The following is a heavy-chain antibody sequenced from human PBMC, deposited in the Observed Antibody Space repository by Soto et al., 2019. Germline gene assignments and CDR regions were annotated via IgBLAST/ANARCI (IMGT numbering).Heavy chain of an antibody. CDR3: ARDLGRGGYDAFDI. CDR2: ISSSSSTI. CDR1: GFTFSSYS. J-gene: IGHJ3*02. Sequence: GGSLRLSCAASGFTFSSYSMNWVRQAPGKGLEWVSYISSSSSTIYYADSVKGRFTISRDNAKNSLYLQMNSLRAEDTAVYYCARDLGRGGYDAFDIWGQGTMVTVSS. V-gene: IGHV3-48*01. D-gene: IGHD5-12*01.